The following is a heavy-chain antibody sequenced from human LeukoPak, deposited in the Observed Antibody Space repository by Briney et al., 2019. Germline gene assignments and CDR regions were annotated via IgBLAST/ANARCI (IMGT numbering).Heavy chain of an antibody. J-gene: IGHJ5*02. CDR3: ARGSVVVVAATRWFDP. CDR2: IIPILGIA. Sequence: SVKVSCKASGGTFSSYAISWVRQAPGQGLEWLGRIIPILGIANYAQKFQGRVTITADKSTSTAYMELSSLRSEDTAVYYCARGSVVVVAATRWFDPWGQGTLVTVSS. CDR1: GGTFSSYA. D-gene: IGHD2-15*01. V-gene: IGHV1-69*04.